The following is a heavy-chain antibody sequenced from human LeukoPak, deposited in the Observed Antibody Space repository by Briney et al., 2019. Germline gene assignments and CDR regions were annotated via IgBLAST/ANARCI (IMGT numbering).Heavy chain of an antibody. Sequence: SETLSLTCTVSSGSFSSGGYYWSWIRQHPGKGLEWIGNIYHTGDTFYNPSLQSRFIISVDTSKNQFSLKVSSVAAADTAIYYCARRNDPWSGPRNWFDPWGQGILVTVSS. J-gene: IGHJ5*02. CDR3: ARRNDPWSGPRNWFDP. D-gene: IGHD3-3*01. CDR1: SGSFSSGGYY. V-gene: IGHV4-31*03. CDR2: IYHTGDT.